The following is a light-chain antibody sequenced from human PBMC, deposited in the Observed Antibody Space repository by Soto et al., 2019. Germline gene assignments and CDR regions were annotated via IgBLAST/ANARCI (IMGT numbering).Light chain of an antibody. J-gene: IGLJ2*01. CDR3: EARDDSLYGAV. Sequence: QSVLTEPPSASGTPGQRVTISCSGSSSNIGANPINWYQQLPGTAPKLLIYNNDQRPSGVPDRFSASKSGTSASLAISGLQSEDEADYYCEARDDSLYGAVLGGGTKLTVL. CDR2: NND. CDR1: SSNIGANP. V-gene: IGLV1-44*01.